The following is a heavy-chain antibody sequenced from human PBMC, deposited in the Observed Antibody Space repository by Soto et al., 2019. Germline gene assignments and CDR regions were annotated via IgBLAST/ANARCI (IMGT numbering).Heavy chain of an antibody. CDR3: ARGISMAWCDP. V-gene: IGHV1-18*01. D-gene: IGHD3-10*01. CDR2: LSAYNGNA. J-gene: IGHJ5*02. Sequence: GILKASFKASAYIFIVYGTTWARPAPGQGLEWMGWLSAYNGNANDAQSLQDRVTTTTDSSTATAYFELRSLRPDETAVYFCARGISMAWCDPCGQGTPVTVS. CDR1: AYIFIVYG.